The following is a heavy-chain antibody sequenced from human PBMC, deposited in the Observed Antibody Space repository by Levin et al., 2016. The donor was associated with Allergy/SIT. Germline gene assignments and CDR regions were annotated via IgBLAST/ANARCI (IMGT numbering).Heavy chain of an antibody. CDR2: IYHSGST. J-gene: IGHJ4*02. D-gene: IGHD2-2*01. Sequence: WIRQPPGKGLEWIGEIYHSGSTNYNPSLKSRVTISVDKSKNQFSLKLSSVTAADTAVYYCARETTHRPVVPAAIDWGQGTLVTVSS. V-gene: IGHV4-4*02. CDR3: ARETTHRPVVPAAID.